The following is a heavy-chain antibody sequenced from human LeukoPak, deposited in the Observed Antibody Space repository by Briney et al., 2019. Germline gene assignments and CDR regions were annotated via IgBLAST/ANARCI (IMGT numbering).Heavy chain of an antibody. D-gene: IGHD3-22*01. V-gene: IGHV4-59*01. J-gene: IGHJ4*02. CDR3: ARGGPYYERYCFDY. CDR1: GGSISSYY. Sequence: PSETLSLTCTVSGGSISSYYWSWIRQPPGKGLEWIGYIYYSGSTNYSPSPKSRVTISVDTSKNQFSLKLSSVTAADTAVYYCARGGPYYERYCFDYWGQGTLVTVSS. CDR2: IYYSGST.